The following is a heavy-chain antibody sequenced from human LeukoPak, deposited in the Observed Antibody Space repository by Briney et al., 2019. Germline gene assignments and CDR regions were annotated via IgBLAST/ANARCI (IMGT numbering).Heavy chain of an antibody. CDR1: GYPLSTYW. Sequence: ASVKVSCKASGYPLSTYWLHWVRQAPGQGLEWMGFVNPNDGARIYAQKFQGRITMTRDTSTNTVFMELSSLRSEDTAVYYCARGLYYYDRSTYDDFDYWGQGTLVTVSS. CDR3: ARGLYYYDRSTYDDFDY. CDR2: VNPNDGAR. D-gene: IGHD3-22*01. V-gene: IGHV1-46*01. J-gene: IGHJ4*02.